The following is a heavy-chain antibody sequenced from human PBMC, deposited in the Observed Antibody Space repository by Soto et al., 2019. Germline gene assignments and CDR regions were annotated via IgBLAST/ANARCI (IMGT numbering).Heavy chain of an antibody. CDR2: ISGEGTDT. D-gene: IGHD1-26*01. CDR1: GYTFTSYD. CDR3: AKVPSTGSSEGFDY. J-gene: IGHJ4*02. V-gene: IGHV3-23*03. Sequence: SCKASGYTFTSYDINWVRQAPGKGLEWVSGISGEGTDTYYVGSVKGRFTISRDNSKDTLYLQMNSLRVEDTAVYYCAKVPSTGSSEGFDYWGQGTLVTVSS.